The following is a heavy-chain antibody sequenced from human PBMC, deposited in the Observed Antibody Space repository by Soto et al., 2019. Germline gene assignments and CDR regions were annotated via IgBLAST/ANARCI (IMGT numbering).Heavy chain of an antibody. CDR2: ISYDGSNK. J-gene: IGHJ6*03. Sequence: GGSLRLSCAASGFTFSSYGMHWVRQAPGKGLEWVAVISYDGSNKYYADSVKGRFTISRDNSKNTLYLQMNSLRAEDTAVYYCAKDVGVGGATRSYYYYYMDVWGKGTTVTVSS. CDR1: GFTFSSYG. CDR3: AKDVGVGGATRSYYYYYMDV. V-gene: IGHV3-30*18. D-gene: IGHD5-12*01.